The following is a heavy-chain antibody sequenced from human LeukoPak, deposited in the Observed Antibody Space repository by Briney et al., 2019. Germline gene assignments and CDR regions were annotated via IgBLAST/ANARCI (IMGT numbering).Heavy chain of an antibody. CDR1: GGSISTSSYY. Sequence: SETLSLTCTVSGGSISTSSYYWGWVRQPPGKGLEWIGNIFYSGSTYYSPSLKSRVTISLDTSRNQFSLKLSSVTAADTAVYYCARELRSGSYSLDYWGQGTLVTVSS. CDR3: ARELRSGSYSLDY. V-gene: IGHV4-39*07. CDR2: IFYSGST. J-gene: IGHJ4*02. D-gene: IGHD1-26*01.